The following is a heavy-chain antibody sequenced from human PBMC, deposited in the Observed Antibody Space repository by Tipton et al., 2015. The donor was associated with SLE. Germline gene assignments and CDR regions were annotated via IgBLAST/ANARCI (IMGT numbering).Heavy chain of an antibody. CDR3: ARVSDYYDSSGYYPASYYFDY. CDR1: GGSISSSTYY. J-gene: IGHJ4*02. Sequence: TLSLTCTVSGGSISSSTYYWGWIRQPPGKGLEWIGTIYYSGSTYYTPSLQSRVTISVDTSKNQFSLKLSSVTAADTAVYYCARVSDYYDSSGYYPASYYFDYWGQGTLVTVSS. V-gene: IGHV4-39*07. D-gene: IGHD3-22*01. CDR2: IYYSGST.